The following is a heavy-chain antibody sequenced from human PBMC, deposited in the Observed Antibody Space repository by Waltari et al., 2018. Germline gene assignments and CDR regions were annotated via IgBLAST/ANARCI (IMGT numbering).Heavy chain of an antibody. Sequence: QVQLQESGPGLVKPSETLSLTCAVSGYSISSGYYWGWIRQPPGKGLEWIGSIYHSGSTYDNPPLKSRVTISVDTSKNQFSLKLSSVTAADTAVYYCARAPGIAAAGNPYNWFDPWGQGTLVTVSS. CDR1: GYSISSGYY. CDR3: ARAPGIAAAGNPYNWFDP. D-gene: IGHD6-13*01. CDR2: IYHSGST. J-gene: IGHJ5*02. V-gene: IGHV4-38-2*01.